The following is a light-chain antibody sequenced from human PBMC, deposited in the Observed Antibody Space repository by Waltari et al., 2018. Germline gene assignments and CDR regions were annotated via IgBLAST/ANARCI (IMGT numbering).Light chain of an antibody. CDR1: QSISSY. J-gene: IGKJ1*01. V-gene: IGKV1-39*01. CDR2: AAS. Sequence: DIQMTQSPSSLSASVGDRVTITCRASQSISSYLNWYQQKPGKAPKLLIYAASSLQSGVPSRFSGSGSGTDFTRTISSLQPEDFATYYCQQSYSTLLWTFGQGTKVEIK. CDR3: QQSYSTLLWT.